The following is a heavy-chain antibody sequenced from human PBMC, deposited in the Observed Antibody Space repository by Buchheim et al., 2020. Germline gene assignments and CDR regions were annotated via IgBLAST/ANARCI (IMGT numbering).Heavy chain of an antibody. CDR3: AREGPYYYDSSGYPSYYFDY. CDR2: IKQDGSEK. Sequence: EVQLVESGGGLVQPGGSLRLSCAASGFTFSSYWMSWVRQAPGKGLEWVANIKQDGSEKYYVDSVKGRFTISRDNAENSLYLQMNSLRAEDTAVYYCAREGPYYYDSSGYPSYYFDYWGQGTL. CDR1: GFTFSSYW. D-gene: IGHD3-22*01. J-gene: IGHJ4*02. V-gene: IGHV3-7*01.